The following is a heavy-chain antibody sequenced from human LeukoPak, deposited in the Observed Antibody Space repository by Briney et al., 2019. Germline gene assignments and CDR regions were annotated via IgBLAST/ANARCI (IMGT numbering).Heavy chain of an antibody. D-gene: IGHD3-10*01. CDR3: ALCGLGSPR. Sequence: GGSRRLSCAASGFSFSIYYMHWVRQAPGKGLVWVSRINSDATETVYADSVRGRFTISRDNAKNTLYLQMNSLRGEDTAVYYCALCGLGSPRWGQGTLVTVSS. V-gene: IGHV3-74*01. J-gene: IGHJ4*02. CDR2: INSDATET. CDR1: GFSFSIYY.